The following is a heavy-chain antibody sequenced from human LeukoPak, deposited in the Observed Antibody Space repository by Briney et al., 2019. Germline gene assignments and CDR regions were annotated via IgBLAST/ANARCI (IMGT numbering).Heavy chain of an antibody. V-gene: IGHV1-2*02. D-gene: IGHD6-13*01. CDR3: ARTSAGAAAGEFDY. Sequence: ASVKVSRKASGYTFTDSYMHWVRQAPGQGLEWMGWINPNSGGTNYAQKFQGRVTMISDTSISTAYMDLSRLTSDDAALYYCARTSAGAAAGEFDYWGQGTLVTVSS. J-gene: IGHJ4*02. CDR1: GYTFTDSY. CDR2: INPNSGGT.